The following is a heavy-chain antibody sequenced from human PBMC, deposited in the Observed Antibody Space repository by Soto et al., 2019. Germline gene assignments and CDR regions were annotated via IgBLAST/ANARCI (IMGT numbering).Heavy chain of an antibody. D-gene: IGHD6-6*01. CDR1: GYTFTGYY. CDR3: ARDASLILGIAARPYYYGMDV. J-gene: IGHJ6*02. V-gene: IGHV1-2*02. Sequence: ASVKVSCKASGYTFTGYYMHWVRQAPGQGLEWMGWINPNSGGTNYAQKFQGRVTMTRDTSISTAYMELSRLGSDDTAVYYCARDASLILGIAARPYYYGMDVWGQGTTVTVSS. CDR2: INPNSGGT.